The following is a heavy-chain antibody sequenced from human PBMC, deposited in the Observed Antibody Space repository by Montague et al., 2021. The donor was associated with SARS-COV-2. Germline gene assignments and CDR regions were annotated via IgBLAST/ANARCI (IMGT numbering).Heavy chain of an antibody. Sequence: SETLSLTCTVSGGSISSSSYYWGWIRQPPGKGLEWIGSIYYSGSTYYNPSLKSRVTISVDTSKNQFSLKLSSVTAADTAVYYCARLPDQLLWFRELFDYWGQGTLVTVSS. CDR3: ARLPDQLLWFRELFDY. J-gene: IGHJ4*02. CDR2: IYYSGST. V-gene: IGHV4-39*01. D-gene: IGHD3-10*01. CDR1: GGSISSSSYY.